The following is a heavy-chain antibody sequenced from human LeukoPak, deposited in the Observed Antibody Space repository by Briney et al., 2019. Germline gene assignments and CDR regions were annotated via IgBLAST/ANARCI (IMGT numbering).Heavy chain of an antibody. D-gene: IGHD2-15*01. J-gene: IGHJ4*02. V-gene: IGHV1-8*01. CDR3: ARGGGYCGGGSCPYYFDY. CDR2: MNPNSGNT. CDR1: GYTFTSYD. Sequence: ASVKVSCKASGYTFTSYDINWVRQATGQGLEWMGWMNPNSGNTGYAQKFQGRVTMATDTSISTAYMELSSLTSEDTAVYYCARGGGYCGGGSCPYYFDYWGQGTLVTVSS.